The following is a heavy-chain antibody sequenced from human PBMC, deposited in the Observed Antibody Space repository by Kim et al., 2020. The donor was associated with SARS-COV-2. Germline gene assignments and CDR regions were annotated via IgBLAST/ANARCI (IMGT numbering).Heavy chain of an antibody. V-gene: IGHV3-33*06. J-gene: IGHJ6*02. CDR3: AKSPDFYHYYGMDV. CDR1: GFTFRSYG. CDR2: IWYDGSNK. Sequence: GGSLRLSCAASGFTFRSYGMHWVRQAPGKGLEWVAVIWYDGSNKYYADSVKGRFTISRDNSKNTLYLQMNSLRAEDTAVYYCAKSPDFYHYYGMDVWGQGTTVTVSS.